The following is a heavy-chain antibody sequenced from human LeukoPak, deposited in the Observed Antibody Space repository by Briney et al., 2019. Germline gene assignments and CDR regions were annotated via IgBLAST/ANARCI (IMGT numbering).Heavy chain of an antibody. D-gene: IGHD3-10*01. CDR1: GFNFNSYW. CDR2: IKQDGSDI. V-gene: IGHV3-7*04. Sequence: GGSLRLSCAASGFNFNSYWMSWVRQAPGKGLECVANIKQDGSDIYFVDSVKGRFTISRDNAKNSLYLQMNSLRGEDTAVYYCARARYGSGGYFFDFWGQGTLVTVSP. J-gene: IGHJ4*02. CDR3: ARARYGSGGYFFDF.